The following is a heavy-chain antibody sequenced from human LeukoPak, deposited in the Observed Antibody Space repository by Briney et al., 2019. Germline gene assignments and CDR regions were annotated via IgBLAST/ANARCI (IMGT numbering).Heavy chain of an antibody. J-gene: IGHJ5*02. CDR1: GFTFSSYA. CDR2: IKDNGGST. Sequence: GGSLRLSCATSGFTFSSYAMSWVRQAPGKGLEWVSAIKDNGGSTVYADSVKGRFTISRDNSKNTLYLQMNSLRAEDTAVYYCANGNYDYVWGSYRRFDPWGQGTLVTVSS. D-gene: IGHD3-16*02. V-gene: IGHV3-23*01. CDR3: ANGNYDYVWGSYRRFDP.